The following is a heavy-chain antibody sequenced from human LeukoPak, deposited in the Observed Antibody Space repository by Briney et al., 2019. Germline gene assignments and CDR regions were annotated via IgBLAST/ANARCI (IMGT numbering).Heavy chain of an antibody. CDR2: IDPSDSYT. CDR1: GYTYTKHW. J-gene: IGHJ3*01. Sequence: GESLRISCKASGYTYTKHWITWVRQMPGKGLEWMGRIDPSDSYTIYSPSFQGHVTISSDKPIGIAYLQWSSLKASDTAVYYCARIRDGGNSHDASDVWGQGTLVTVSS. CDR3: ARIRDGGNSHDASDV. D-gene: IGHD4-23*01. V-gene: IGHV5-10-1*01.